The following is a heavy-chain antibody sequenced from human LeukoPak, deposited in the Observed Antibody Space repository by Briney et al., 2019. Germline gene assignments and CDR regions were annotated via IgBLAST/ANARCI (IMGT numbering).Heavy chain of an antibody. CDR1: GFTVSSNY. CDR3: ARGIAGDSSLDY. CDR2: IYSGGST. D-gene: IGHD1-26*01. J-gene: IGHJ4*02. V-gene: IGHV3-66*01. Sequence: GGSLRLSCAASGFTVSSNYMSWVRPAPGKGLEWVADIYSGGSTYYADSVKGRFTISRDNSKNTLYLQMNSLRAEDTAVYYCARGIAGDSSLDYWGQGTLVTVSS.